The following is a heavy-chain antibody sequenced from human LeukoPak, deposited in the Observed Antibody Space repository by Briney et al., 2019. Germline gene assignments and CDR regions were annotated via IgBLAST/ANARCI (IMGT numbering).Heavy chain of an antibody. CDR2: ISSSSSYI. V-gene: IGHV3-21*01. Sequence: PGGSLRLSCAASGFTFSSYSMNWVRQAPGKGLEWVSSISSSSSYIYYADSVRGRFTISRDNAKNSLYLQMNSLRAEDTAVYYCARADFWSGYSISLYQPPNWFDPWGQGTLVTVSS. CDR1: GFTFSSYS. CDR3: ARADFWSGYSISLYQPPNWFDP. D-gene: IGHD3-3*01. J-gene: IGHJ5*02.